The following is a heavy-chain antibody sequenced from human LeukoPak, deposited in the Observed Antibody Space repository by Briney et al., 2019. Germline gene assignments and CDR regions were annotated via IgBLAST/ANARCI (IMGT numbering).Heavy chain of an antibody. J-gene: IGHJ4*02. CDR3: NTDGR. CDR1: GIIFSGAW. Sequence: GGSLRLSCAGSGIIFSGAWMSWVRQAPGSGLEWVGRIKSKTDGGAIDYAAPVKGRFTISRDDAQNTLYLQMSSLKTDDTAVYYCNTDGRWGQGALVTASS. CDR2: IKSKTDGGAI. V-gene: IGHV3-15*01.